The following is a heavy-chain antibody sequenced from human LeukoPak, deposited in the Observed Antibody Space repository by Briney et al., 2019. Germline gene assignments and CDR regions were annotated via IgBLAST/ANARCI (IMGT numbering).Heavy chain of an antibody. Sequence: ASVRVSCKASGYTFTGYYMHWVRQAPGQGLEWMGWINPNSGGTNYAQKFQGRVTMTRDTSISTAYMELSRLRSDDTAVYYCAREEQQLVYTDYWGQGTLVTVSS. D-gene: IGHD6-13*01. CDR1: GYTFTGYY. V-gene: IGHV1-2*02. J-gene: IGHJ4*02. CDR3: AREEQQLVYTDY. CDR2: INPNSGGT.